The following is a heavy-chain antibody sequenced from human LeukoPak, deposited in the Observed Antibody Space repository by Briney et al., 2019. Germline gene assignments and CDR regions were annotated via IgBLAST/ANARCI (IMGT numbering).Heavy chain of an antibody. CDR2: ISGSDDNA. J-gene: IGHJ4*02. Sequence: GGSLRLSCVASGFTFSSSAMNWVRQAPGKGLEWVSVISGSDDNAYYGDSMKGRFIISRDTSKNILYLQMNSLRAEDTAIYYCAKHSHSWYIGYFEYWGQGTLVTVSS. CDR1: GFTFSSSA. V-gene: IGHV3-23*01. CDR3: AKHSHSWYIGYFEY. D-gene: IGHD6-13*01.